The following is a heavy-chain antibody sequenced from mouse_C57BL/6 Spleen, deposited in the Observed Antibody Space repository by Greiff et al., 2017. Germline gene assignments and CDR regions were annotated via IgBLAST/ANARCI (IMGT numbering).Heavy chain of an antibody. CDR2: LYPGVGGT. V-gene: IGHV1-80*01. CDR1: GYAFTSYW. CDR3: ARFHYYSSSRDY. D-gene: IGHD1-1*01. Sequence: QVQLKQSGAELVKPGASVTISCKASGYAFTSYWMNWVKQRPVKGLDWIGPLYPGVGGTTYNGKFKGKATLTADKSSSTAYMQLSSLTSEDSAVYFCARFHYYSSSRDYWGQGTTLTVSS. J-gene: IGHJ2*01.